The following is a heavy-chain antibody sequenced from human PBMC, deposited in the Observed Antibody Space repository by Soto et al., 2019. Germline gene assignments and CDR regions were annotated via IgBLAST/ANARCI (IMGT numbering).Heavy chain of an antibody. J-gene: IGHJ3*02. D-gene: IGHD3-22*01. CDR2: INAGNDNT. CDR1: GYRFTSYA. CDR3: AGGTYYYDSSGYYFDAFDI. V-gene: IGHV1-3*01. Sequence: ASVKVSCEASGYRFTSYAMHWVRQAPGQRLEWMGWINAGNDNTKYSQKFQGRVTITRDTSASTAYMELSSLRSEDTAVYYCAGGTYYYDSSGYYFDAFDIWGQGTMVTVSS.